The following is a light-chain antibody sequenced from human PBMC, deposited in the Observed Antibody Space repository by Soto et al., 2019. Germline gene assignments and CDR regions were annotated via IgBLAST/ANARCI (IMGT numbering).Light chain of an antibody. Sequence: QSALTQPASMSGSPGQSITISCTGTSSDVGGYNYVSWYQHHPGKAPKLMIFDVSNRPSGVSNRFSGSKSGNTASLTISGLQPEDEADYYCSSYTTSNTRQIVFGTGTKLTVL. CDR3: SSYTTSNTRQIV. CDR1: SSDVGGYNY. CDR2: DVS. J-gene: IGLJ1*01. V-gene: IGLV2-14*03.